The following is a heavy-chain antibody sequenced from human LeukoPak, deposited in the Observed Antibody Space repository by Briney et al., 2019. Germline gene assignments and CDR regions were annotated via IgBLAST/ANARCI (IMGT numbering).Heavy chain of an antibody. CDR3: ASSESDQGTNWFDP. D-gene: IGHD2-2*01. CDR1: GFTFSNYN. V-gene: IGHV3-21*01. Sequence: GGSLRLSCAASGFTFSNYNMNWVRQAPGKGLEWVSSISSSSSYIYYADSVKGRFTISRDNAKNSLYLQMNSLRAEDTAVYYCASSESDQGTNWFDPWGQGTLVTVSS. CDR2: ISSSSSYI. J-gene: IGHJ5*02.